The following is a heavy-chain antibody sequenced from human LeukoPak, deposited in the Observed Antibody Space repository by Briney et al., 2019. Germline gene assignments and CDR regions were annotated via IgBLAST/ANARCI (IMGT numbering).Heavy chain of an antibody. CDR2: ISSSSSYI. CDR3: ASIPMTTVTTGFDP. J-gene: IGHJ5*02. D-gene: IGHD4-17*01. Sequence: GGSLRLSCAASGFTFSNYNMNWVRQAPGKGLEWVSSISSSSSYIYYADSVKGRFTISRDNAKNSLYLQMNSLRSEDTAVYYCASIPMTTVTTGFDPWGQGTLVTVSS. CDR1: GFTFSNYN. V-gene: IGHV3-21*04.